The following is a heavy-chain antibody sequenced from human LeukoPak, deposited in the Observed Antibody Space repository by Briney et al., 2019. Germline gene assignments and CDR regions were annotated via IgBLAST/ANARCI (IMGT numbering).Heavy chain of an antibody. J-gene: IGHJ4*02. CDR3: AKAWPAAGNFDS. CDR2: ILPGGGDT. D-gene: IGHD6-13*01. CDR1: GFTFSSYA. Sequence: GGSLRLSCAASGFTFSSYAMTWVRQAPGKGLEWVSTILPGGGDTYYADSVKGRFTISRDTSKNTLYLQMNTLRAEDTAVYYWAKAWPAAGNFDSWGQGSLVTVSS. V-gene: IGHV3-23*01.